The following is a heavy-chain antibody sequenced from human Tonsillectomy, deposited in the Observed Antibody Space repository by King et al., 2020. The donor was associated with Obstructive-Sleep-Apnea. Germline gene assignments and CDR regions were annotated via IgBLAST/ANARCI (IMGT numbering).Heavy chain of an antibody. D-gene: IGHD6-13*01. V-gene: IGHV3-23*04. CDR3: AKVGRYSSSWPHFDY. CDR2: VSGSGGNT. J-gene: IGHJ4*02. CDR1: GFTFSSYA. Sequence: EVQLVESGGGLVQPGGSLRLSCGASGFTFSSYAMNWVRQAPGKGLEWVSGVSGSGGNTYYADSVKGRFTISRDNSKNTVVLQMNSLRAEDTAIYYCAKVGRYSSSWPHFDYWGQGTLVTVSS.